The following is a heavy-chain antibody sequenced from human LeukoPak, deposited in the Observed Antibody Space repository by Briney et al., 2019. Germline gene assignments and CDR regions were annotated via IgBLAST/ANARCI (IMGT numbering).Heavy chain of an antibody. CDR3: AKDTPIVVVPAFDY. CDR1: GFTFSSYA. Sequence: QAGVSLRLSCAVSGFTFSSYAMSWVRQAPGKGLEWVSAISGSGGSTYYADSVKGRFTISRDNSKNTLYLQMNSLRAEDTAVYYCAKDTPIVVVPAFDYWGQGTLVTVSS. D-gene: IGHD2-2*01. CDR2: ISGSGGST. V-gene: IGHV3-23*01. J-gene: IGHJ4*02.